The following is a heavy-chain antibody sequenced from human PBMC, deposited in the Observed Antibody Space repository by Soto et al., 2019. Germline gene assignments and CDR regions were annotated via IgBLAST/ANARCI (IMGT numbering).Heavy chain of an antibody. Sequence: QPVGSLRLSCAASGFTFSTYAMSWVRQAPGKGLEWVSLIRSKASGETIEYAASVRGRFTISRDDSKSIAYLQMNSLETEDTAVYYCARGRTRLDYWGQGALVTVSS. CDR2: IRSKASGETI. D-gene: IGHD4-17*01. V-gene: IGHV3-49*04. CDR3: ARGRTRLDY. CDR1: GFTFSTYA. J-gene: IGHJ4*02.